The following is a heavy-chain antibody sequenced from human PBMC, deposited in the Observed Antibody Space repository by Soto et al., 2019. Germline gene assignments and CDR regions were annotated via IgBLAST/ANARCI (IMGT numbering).Heavy chain of an antibody. J-gene: IGHJ6*02. CDR3: ARPYSSSWYRAGYYGMDV. Sequence: PSETLSLTCAVYGGSFSGYYWSWIRQPQGKGLEWIGEINHSGSTNYNPSLKSRVTISVDTSKNQFSLKLSSVTAADTAVYYCARPYSSSWYRAGYYGMDVWGQGTTVTVSS. CDR2: INHSGST. CDR1: GGSFSGYY. D-gene: IGHD6-13*01. V-gene: IGHV4-34*01.